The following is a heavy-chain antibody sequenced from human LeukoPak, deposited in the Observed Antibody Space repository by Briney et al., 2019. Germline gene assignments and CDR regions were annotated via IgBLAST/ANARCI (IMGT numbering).Heavy chain of an antibody. D-gene: IGHD5-18*01. V-gene: IGHV3-7*01. Sequence: PGGSLRLSCAASGFTFRSYWMSWVRQAPGKGLEWVANIKEDGSEKYYVDSVKGRFTISRDSAKNSLYLQMNSLRVEAPAVYYCARDHNYGSDYWGQGTLVTVSS. CDR3: ARDHNYGSDY. CDR1: GFTFRSYW. CDR2: IKEDGSEK. J-gene: IGHJ4*02.